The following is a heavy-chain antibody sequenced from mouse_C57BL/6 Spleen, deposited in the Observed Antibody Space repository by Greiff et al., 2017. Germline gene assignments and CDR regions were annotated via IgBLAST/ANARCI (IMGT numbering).Heavy chain of an antibody. CDR3: ARDDTTALMDY. Sequence: EVQLVESGGGLVKPGGSLKLSCAASGFTFSSYAMSWVRQTPEKRLEWVATISDGGSYTYYPDNVKGRFTISRDKAKNNLYLQVSHLKSEDTAMYYCARDDTTALMDYWGQGTSVTVAS. D-gene: IGHD1-2*01. CDR2: ISDGGSYT. V-gene: IGHV5-4*01. J-gene: IGHJ4*01. CDR1: GFTFSSYA.